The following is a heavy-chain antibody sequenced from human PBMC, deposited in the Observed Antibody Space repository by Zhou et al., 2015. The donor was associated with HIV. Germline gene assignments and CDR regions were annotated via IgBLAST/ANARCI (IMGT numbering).Heavy chain of an antibody. J-gene: IGHJ4*02. Sequence: EVQLVESGGGAVQPGGSMRLSCAASGFNFGNTWMVWVRQGPGKGLVWVSRISDDGSIAHYADVAKGRFTISRDNAKNTLYLQLNNLRPEDSALYHCTQDRWSMPYIWGQGVRVTVSS. CDR1: GFNFGNTW. CDR2: ISDDGSIA. CDR3: TQDRWSMPYI. V-gene: IGHV3-74*02. D-gene: IGHD2-8*02.